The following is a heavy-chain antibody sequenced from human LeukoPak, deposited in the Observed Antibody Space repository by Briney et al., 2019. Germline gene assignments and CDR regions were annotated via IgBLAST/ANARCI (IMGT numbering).Heavy chain of an antibody. D-gene: IGHD2-21*02. Sequence: PGGSLRLSCAASGFPVNKYEMHWVRQAPGKGLEWVSYIDAGATSTNYADSVWGRFTLSRDNAQNSVHLQMNSLRDEDTAVYYCVRGRLLRSTKYFDYWGQGALVTASS. CDR2: IDAGATST. CDR1: GFPVNKYE. CDR3: VRGRLLRSTKYFDY. V-gene: IGHV3-48*03. J-gene: IGHJ4*02.